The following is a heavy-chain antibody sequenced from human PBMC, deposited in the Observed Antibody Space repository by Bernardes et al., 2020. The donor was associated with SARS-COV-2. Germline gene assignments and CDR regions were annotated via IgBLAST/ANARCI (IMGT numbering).Heavy chain of an antibody. CDR1: GYTFTGYY. CDR3: AIRKYYDFWSGYTNYYGMDV. V-gene: IGHV1-2*02. D-gene: IGHD3-3*01. CDR2: INPNSGGT. J-gene: IGHJ6*02. Sequence: ASVKVSCKASGYTFTGYYMHWVRQAPGQGLEWMGWINPNSGGTNYAQKFQGRVTMTRDTSISTAYMELSRLRSDDTAVYYCAIRKYYDFWSGYTNYYGMDVWGQGTTVTVS.